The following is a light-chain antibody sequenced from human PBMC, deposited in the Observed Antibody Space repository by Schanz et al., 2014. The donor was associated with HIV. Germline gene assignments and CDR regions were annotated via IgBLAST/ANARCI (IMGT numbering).Light chain of an antibody. CDR1: SSNIGAGND. Sequence: QSVLTQPPSVSGAPGQRVTISCTGSSSNIGAGNDVHWYQQFPGTAPKLLIFGNSNRPSGVPDRFSGSKSGTSASLAITGLQAEDEADYYCQSYDSSLSGPYLFGTGTKLTVL. CDR3: QSYDSSLSGPYL. CDR2: GNS. V-gene: IGLV1-40*01. J-gene: IGLJ1*01.